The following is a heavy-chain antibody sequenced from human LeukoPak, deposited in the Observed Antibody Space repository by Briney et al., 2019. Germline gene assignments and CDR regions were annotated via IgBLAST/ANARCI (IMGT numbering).Heavy chain of an antibody. CDR2: INPNSGGT. J-gene: IGHJ5*02. CDR1: GYTFTGYY. D-gene: IGHD3-10*01. CDR3: ARAPPITRGPFDP. V-gene: IGHV1-2*02. Sequence: ASVKVPCKASGYTFTGYYMHWVRQAPGQGLEWMGWINPNSGGTNYAQKFQGRVTMTRDTSISTVYMELSRLRSDDTAVYYCARAPPITRGPFDPWGQGTLVTVSS.